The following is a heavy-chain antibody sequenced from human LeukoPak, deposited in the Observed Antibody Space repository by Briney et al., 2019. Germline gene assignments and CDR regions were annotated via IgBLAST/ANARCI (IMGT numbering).Heavy chain of an antibody. CDR2: TIPIFGTA. CDR3: ARTSSYGYRDYYYYMDV. CDR1: GGTFSRYA. V-gene: IGHV1-69*01. J-gene: IGHJ6*03. Sequence: ASVKVSCKASGGTFSRYAISWVRQAPGQGPEWMGGTIPIFGTANYAQKFQGRVTITADESTSTAYMELSSLRSEDTAVYYCARTSSYGYRDYYYYMDVWGKGTTVTVSS. D-gene: IGHD5-18*01.